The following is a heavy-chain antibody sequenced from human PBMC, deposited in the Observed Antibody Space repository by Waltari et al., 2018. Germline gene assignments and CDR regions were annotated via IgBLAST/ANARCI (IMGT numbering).Heavy chain of an antibody. Sequence: QVQLQQWGAGLLKPSETLSLTCAVYGGSFSGYYWSWIRQPPGKGLEWIGEINQSGSTNYNPVIKSRVTISVDTSKNQFSLKLSSVTAADTAVYYCARRYLTTVTTEDYWGQGTLVTVSS. CDR2: INQSGST. CDR1: GGSFSGYY. CDR3: ARRYLTTVTTEDY. D-gene: IGHD4-17*01. J-gene: IGHJ4*02. V-gene: IGHV4-34*01.